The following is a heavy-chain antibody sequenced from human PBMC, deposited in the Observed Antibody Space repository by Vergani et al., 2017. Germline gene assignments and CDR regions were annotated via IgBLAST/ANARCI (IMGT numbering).Heavy chain of an antibody. CDR2: IWYDGSNK. Sequence: QVQLVESGGGVVQPGRSLRLSCAASGFTFSSYGMHWVRQAPGKGLEWVAVIWYDGSNKYYADSVKGRFTISRDNSKNTLYLQMNSLRAEDTAVYYCAKDYSAVAGTLITDYWGQGTLVTVSS. V-gene: IGHV3-33*06. D-gene: IGHD6-19*01. CDR3: AKDYSAVAGTLITDY. CDR1: GFTFSSYG. J-gene: IGHJ4*02.